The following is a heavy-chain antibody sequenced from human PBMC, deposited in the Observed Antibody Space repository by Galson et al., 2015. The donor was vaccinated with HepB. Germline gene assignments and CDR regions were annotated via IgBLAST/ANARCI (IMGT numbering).Heavy chain of an antibody. D-gene: IGHD5/OR15-5a*01. CDR1: GYSFTSYW. V-gene: IGHV5-51*01. CDR2: IYPGDSDT. Sequence: QSGAEVKKPEESLKISCKGSGYSFTSYWIGWVRQMPGKGLEWMGIIYPGDSDTRYSSSFEGQVTISADKSINTAYLQWSSLKASDTAMYYCARSSGYCVTKTCYTTHYFDYWGQGTLVTVSS. J-gene: IGHJ4*02. CDR3: ARSSGYCVTKTCYTTHYFDY.